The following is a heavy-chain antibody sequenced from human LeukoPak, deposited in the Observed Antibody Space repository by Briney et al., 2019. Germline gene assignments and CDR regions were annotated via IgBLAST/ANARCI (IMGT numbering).Heavy chain of an antibody. Sequence: GGSLRLSCAATGFTFSNYAVHWVRQAPGKGLEWVTVISYDGGNKYYADSVKGRFTISRDNSKNTLYLQMNSLRAEDTAVYFCARGSYDNSGYFLRIFDYWGQGTLVTVSS. V-gene: IGHV3-30-3*01. CDR3: ARGSYDNSGYFLRIFDY. D-gene: IGHD3-22*01. CDR1: GFTFSNYA. J-gene: IGHJ4*02. CDR2: ISYDGGNK.